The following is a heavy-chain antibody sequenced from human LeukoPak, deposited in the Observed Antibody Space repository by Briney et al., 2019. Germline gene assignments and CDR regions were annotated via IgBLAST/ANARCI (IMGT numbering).Heavy chain of an antibody. J-gene: IGHJ4*02. V-gene: IGHV1-46*01. CDR3: ARDCTNGVCPFDY. D-gene: IGHD2-8*01. CDR2: INPSGGGT. CDR1: GYTFTSYY. Sequence: ASVKVSCKASGYTFTSYYMHWVRQAPGQGLEWMGIINPSGGGTSYAQKFQGRVTMTRDTSTSTVYMELSSLRSGDTAVYYCARDCTNGVCPFDYWGQGTLVTVSS.